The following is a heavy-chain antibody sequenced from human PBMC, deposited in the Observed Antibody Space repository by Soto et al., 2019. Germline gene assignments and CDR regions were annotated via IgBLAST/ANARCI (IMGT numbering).Heavy chain of an antibody. J-gene: IGHJ1*01. Sequence: GGSLRLSCAASGFTFDDYAMHWVRQVPGKGLEWVSGINWNSGSIGYGDSVKGRFAISRDNAKNSLHLQMNSLSAEDTDFYYCVKDESINWYSGHFRHWGQGTLVPVSS. CDR2: INWNSGSI. CDR1: GFTFDDYA. CDR3: VKDESINWYSGHFRH. D-gene: IGHD6-13*01. V-gene: IGHV3-9*01.